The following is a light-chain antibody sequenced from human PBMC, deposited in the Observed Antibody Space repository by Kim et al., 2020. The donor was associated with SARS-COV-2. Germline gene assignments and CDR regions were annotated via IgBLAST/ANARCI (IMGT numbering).Light chain of an antibody. V-gene: IGLV2-14*04. CDR3: SSYTTSDTVV. CDR1: SIDHCGYNY. J-gene: IGLJ2*01. CDR2: DVR. Sequence: GQTITIPCTGTSIDHCGYNYGYRDQQPPGKAPKVMIYDVRKRPSGVSNRFSGSKSGNTASLTISGLQAEDEADYYCSSYTTSDTVVFGGGTQLTVL.